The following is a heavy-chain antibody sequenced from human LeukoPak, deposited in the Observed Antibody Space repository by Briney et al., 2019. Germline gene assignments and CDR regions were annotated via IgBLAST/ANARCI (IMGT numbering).Heavy chain of an antibody. V-gene: IGHV7-4-1*02. D-gene: IGHD6-13*01. CDR2: INTNTGNP. CDR1: GYTFPGHH. Sequence: ASVKVSCKASGYTFPGHHIHWVRQAPGQGLEWMGWINTNTGNPTYAQGFTGRFVFSLDTSVSTAYLQISSLRAEDTAVYYCARDQDSSSWYFDFDYWGQGTLVTVSS. CDR3: ARDQDSSSWYFDFDY. J-gene: IGHJ4*02.